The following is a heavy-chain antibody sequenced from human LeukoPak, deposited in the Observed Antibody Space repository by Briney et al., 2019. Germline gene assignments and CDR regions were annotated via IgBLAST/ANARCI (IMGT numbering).Heavy chain of an antibody. CDR2: ISGSGGST. D-gene: IGHD3-22*01. V-gene: IGHV3-23*01. J-gene: IGHJ4*02. CDR3: ATYRFYYDSSGFDY. CDR1: GFTFGTYA. Sequence: GGSLRLSRAASGFTFGTYAVSWVRQAPGMGLEWVSGISGSGGSTYYADSVKGRFTISRDNSKNTLFLQMNSLRAGDTAVYYCATYRFYYDSSGFDYWGQGTLVTVSS.